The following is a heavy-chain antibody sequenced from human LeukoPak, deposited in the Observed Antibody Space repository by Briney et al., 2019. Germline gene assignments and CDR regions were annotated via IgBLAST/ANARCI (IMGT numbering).Heavy chain of an antibody. V-gene: IGHV1-18*01. CDR2: ISVYNGDT. J-gene: IGHJ5*02. Sequence: ASVKVSCKPTGYTFTTYGISWVRQAPGQGLEWMGWISVYNGDTKYAQKFQGRVTMTTDTSTSTAYMELRSLRPDDTAVYYCARDSVAVRPGWFDPWGQGTLVTVSS. D-gene: IGHD6-6*01. CDR1: GYTFTTYG. CDR3: ARDSVAVRPGWFDP.